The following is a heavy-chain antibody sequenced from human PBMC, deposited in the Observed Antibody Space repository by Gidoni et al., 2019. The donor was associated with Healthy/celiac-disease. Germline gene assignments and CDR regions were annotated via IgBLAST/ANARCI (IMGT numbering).Heavy chain of an antibody. CDR1: GGSISSGDYY. CDR3: ARDTLTVDQTGREDNRGYGMDV. D-gene: IGHD4-17*01. V-gene: IGHV4-30-4*01. Sequence: QVQLQESGPGLVKPSQTLSLTCTVSGGSISSGDYYWSWIRQPPGKGLEWIGYIYYSGSTYYNPSLKSRVTISVDTSKNQFSLKLSSVTAADTAVYYCARDTLTVDQTGREDNRGYGMDVWGQGTTVTVSS. CDR2: IYYSGST. J-gene: IGHJ6*02.